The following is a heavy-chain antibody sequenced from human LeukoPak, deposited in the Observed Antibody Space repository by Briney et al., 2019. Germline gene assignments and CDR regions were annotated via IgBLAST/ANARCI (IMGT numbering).Heavy chain of an antibody. Sequence: QPGGSLRLSCEGAGFNLSPYGMNWVRQAPGRGLDWVVFISSNSDRIWYADSVKGRFTVSRDNAKNSLHLQMNSLRAEDTAVYYCARGAITIFGGIIYWGYYMDVWGKGTTVTVSS. CDR1: GFNLSPYG. CDR3: ARGAITIFGGIIYWGYYMDV. J-gene: IGHJ6*03. CDR2: ISSNSDRI. V-gene: IGHV3-48*04. D-gene: IGHD3-3*01.